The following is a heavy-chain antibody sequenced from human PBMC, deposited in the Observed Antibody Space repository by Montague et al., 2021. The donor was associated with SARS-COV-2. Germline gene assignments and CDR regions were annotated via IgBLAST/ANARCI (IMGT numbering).Heavy chain of an antibody. D-gene: IGHD3-10*01. CDR1: GFTFSSYD. V-gene: IGHV3-13*04. Sequence: SLRLSCAAPGFTFSSYDMHWVRQATGKGLEWVSAIGTAGDTYYPGSVKGRFTISRENAKNSLYLQMNSLRAGDTAVYYCARSITMVRGVRYYYGMDVWGQGTTVTVSS. CDR2: IGTAGDT. J-gene: IGHJ6*02. CDR3: ARSITMVRGVRYYYGMDV.